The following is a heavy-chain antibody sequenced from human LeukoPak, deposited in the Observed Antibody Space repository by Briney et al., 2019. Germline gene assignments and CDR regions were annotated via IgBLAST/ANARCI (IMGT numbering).Heavy chain of an antibody. D-gene: IGHD2-2*01. V-gene: IGHV3-30*02. CDR3: AKDRTDYMDV. J-gene: IGHJ6*03. CDR1: GFTFSSYG. Sequence: PGGSLRLSCAASGFTFSSYGMPWVRQAPGKGLEWVAVIWYGGSNKYYADSVKGRFTISRDNSKNTLYLQMNSLRAEDTAVYYCAKDRTDYMDVWGKGTTVTVSS. CDR2: IWYGGSNK.